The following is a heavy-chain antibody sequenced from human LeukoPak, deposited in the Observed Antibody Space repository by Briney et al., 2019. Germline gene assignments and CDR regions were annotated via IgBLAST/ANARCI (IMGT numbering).Heavy chain of an antibody. D-gene: IGHD3-22*01. V-gene: IGHV4-38-2*02. CDR1: GYSISSGYY. Sequence: SETLSLTCTVSGYSISSGYYWGWIRQPPGKGLEWIGSIYHSGSTYYNPSLKSRVTISVDTSKNQFSLKLGSVTAADTAVYFCARGPYSYDSSGAFDIWGQGTMVTVSS. CDR2: IYHSGST. J-gene: IGHJ3*02. CDR3: ARGPYSYDSSGAFDI.